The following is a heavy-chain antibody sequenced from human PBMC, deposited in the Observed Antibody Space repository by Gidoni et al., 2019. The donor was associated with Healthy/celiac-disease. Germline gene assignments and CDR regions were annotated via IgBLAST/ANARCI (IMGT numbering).Heavy chain of an antibody. CDR3: ARVNIQLWFGVDY. CDR1: GGSISSYY. J-gene: IGHJ4*02. Sequence: QVQLQESGPGLVKPSETLSLTCTVSGGSISSYYWSWIRQPPGKGLEWIGYIYYSGSTNYNPSLKSRVTISVDTSKNQFSLKLSSVTAADTAVYYCARVNIQLWFGVDYGGQGTLVTVSS. D-gene: IGHD5-18*01. V-gene: IGHV4-59*01. CDR2: IYYSGST.